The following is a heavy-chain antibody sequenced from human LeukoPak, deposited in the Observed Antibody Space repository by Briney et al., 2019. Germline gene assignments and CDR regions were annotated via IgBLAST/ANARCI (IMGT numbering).Heavy chain of an antibody. D-gene: IGHD3-10*01. V-gene: IGHV1-8*01. CDR2: MNPTSGHT. CDR1: GYTFTSYD. CDR3: ARSPVGVRKKHDF. J-gene: IGHJ4*02. Sequence: GASVKVSCKASGYTFTSYDINWVRQATGQGLEWMGWMNPTSGHTGYAQNFQGRVTMTRDTSINTAYMELNSLTSEDTAVYYCARSPVGVRKKHDFWGQGTLVIVSS.